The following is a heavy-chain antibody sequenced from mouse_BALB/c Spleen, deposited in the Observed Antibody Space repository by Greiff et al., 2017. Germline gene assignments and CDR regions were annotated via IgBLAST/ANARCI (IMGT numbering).Heavy chain of an antibody. CDR2: ISSGGSYT. J-gene: IGHJ3*01. Sequence: DVKLVESGGGLVKPGGSLKLSCAASGFTFSSYAMSWVRQSPEKRLEWVAEISSGGSYTYYPDTVTGRFTISRDNAKNTLYLEMSSLRSEDTAMYYCAREPSSYVAYWGQGTLVTVSA. D-gene: IGHD1-1*01. V-gene: IGHV5-9-4*01. CDR1: GFTFSSYA. CDR3: AREPSSYVAY.